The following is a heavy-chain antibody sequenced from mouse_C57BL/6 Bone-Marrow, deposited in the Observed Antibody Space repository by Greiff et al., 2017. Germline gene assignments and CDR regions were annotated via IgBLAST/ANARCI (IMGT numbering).Heavy chain of an antibody. V-gene: IGHV1-81*01. CDR2: IYPRSGNT. CDR3: ARQRYYGPWFAY. Sequence: QVHVKQSGAELARPGASVKLSCKASGYTFTSYGISWVKQRTGQGLEWIGEIYPRSGNTYYNEKFKGKATLTADKSSSTAYMELRSLTSEDSAVYFCARQRYYGPWFAYWGQGTLVTVSA. J-gene: IGHJ3*01. D-gene: IGHD1-1*01. CDR1: GYTFTSYG.